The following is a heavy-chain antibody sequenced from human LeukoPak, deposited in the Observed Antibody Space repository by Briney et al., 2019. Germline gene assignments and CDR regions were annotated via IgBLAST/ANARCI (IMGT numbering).Heavy chain of an antibody. D-gene: IGHD2-15*01. CDR1: GFTFSSYA. V-gene: IGHV3-23*01. CDR2: ISGSGGST. CDR3: AKDHPRQGVTAHTPFDY. J-gene: IGHJ4*02. Sequence: GGSLRLSCAASGFTFSSYAMSWVRQAPGKGLEWVSAISGSGGSTYYPDCVEGRFTISRDNSKNTLYLQMNSLRAEDTAIYYCAKDHPRQGVTAHTPFDYWGQGTLVTVSS.